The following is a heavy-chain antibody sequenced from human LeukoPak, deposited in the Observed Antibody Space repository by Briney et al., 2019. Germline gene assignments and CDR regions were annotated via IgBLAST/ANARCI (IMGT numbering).Heavy chain of an antibody. V-gene: IGHV3-74*01. Sequence: PGGSLRLSCAASGFTFANTWMHWVRQAPGKGLVWVSLIDNDGSTTNYADSVKGRFTISRDNAKNTLYLQMNSLRAEDTAVYYCIRVPYWGQGALVTVSS. J-gene: IGHJ4*02. CDR3: IRVPY. CDR2: IDNDGSTT. CDR1: GFTFANTW.